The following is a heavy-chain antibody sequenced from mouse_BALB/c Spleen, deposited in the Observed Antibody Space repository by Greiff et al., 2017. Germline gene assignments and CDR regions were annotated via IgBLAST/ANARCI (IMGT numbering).Heavy chain of an antibody. D-gene: IGHD2-12*01. Sequence: DVMLVESGGGLVQPGGSRKLSCAASGFTFSSFGMHWVRQAPEKGLEWVAYISSGSSTIYYADTVKGRFTISRDNPKNTLFLQMTSLRSEDTAMYYCARLRQGMDYWGQGTSVTVSS. J-gene: IGHJ4*01. CDR1: GFTFSSFG. CDR2: ISSGSSTI. CDR3: ARLRQGMDY. V-gene: IGHV5-17*02.